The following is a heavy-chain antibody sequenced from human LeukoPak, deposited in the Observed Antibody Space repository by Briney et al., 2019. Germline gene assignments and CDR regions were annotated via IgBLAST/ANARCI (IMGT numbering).Heavy chain of an antibody. V-gene: IGHV1-8*03. CDR3: ARRIGYYDSSGYRLYAFDI. J-gene: IGHJ3*02. D-gene: IGHD3-22*01. CDR1: GYTFTSYD. CDR2: MNPNSGNT. Sequence: GASVKVSCKASGYTFTSYDINWVRQATGQGLEWMGWMNPNSGNTGYAQKFQGRVTITRNTSISTAHMELSSLRSEDTAVYYCARRIGYYDSSGYRLYAFDIWGQGTMVTVSS.